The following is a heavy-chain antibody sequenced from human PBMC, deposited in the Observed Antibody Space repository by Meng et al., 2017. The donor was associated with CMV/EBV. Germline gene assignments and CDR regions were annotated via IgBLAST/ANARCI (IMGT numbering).Heavy chain of an antibody. Sequence: ASVKVSCKASGYTFTSYGISWVRQAPGQGLEGMGWISAYNGNTNYAQKLQGRVTMTTDTSTSTAYMELRSLRSDDTAVYYCARDFGQLRFLEWLSRTWFDPWGQGTLVTVSS. V-gene: IGHV1-18*01. CDR3: ARDFGQLRFLEWLSRTWFDP. CDR1: GYTFTSYG. J-gene: IGHJ5*02. CDR2: ISAYNGNT. D-gene: IGHD3-3*01.